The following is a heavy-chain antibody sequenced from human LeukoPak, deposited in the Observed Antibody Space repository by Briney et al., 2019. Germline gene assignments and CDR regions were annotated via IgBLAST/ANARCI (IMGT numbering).Heavy chain of an antibody. V-gene: IGHV1-69*04. CDR2: IIPILGIA. Sequence: ASVKVSCKASGGTFSSYAISWVRQAPGQGLEWMGRIIPILGIANYAQKFQGRVTITADKSTSTAYMELSSLRSEDTAVYYCARVEAVAGNDYWGQGTLVTVSS. D-gene: IGHD6-19*01. J-gene: IGHJ4*02. CDR3: ARVEAVAGNDY. CDR1: GGTFSSYA.